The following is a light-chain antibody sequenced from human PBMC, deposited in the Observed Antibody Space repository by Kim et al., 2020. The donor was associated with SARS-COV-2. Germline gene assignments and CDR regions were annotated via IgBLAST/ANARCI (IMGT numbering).Light chain of an antibody. CDR2: GAS. V-gene: IGKV3-15*01. J-gene: IGKJ5*01. CDR1: QSISSN. Sequence: EIVMTQSPATLSVSPGERATLSCRASQSISSNLAWYQQKPGQAPRLLIYGASTRATDIPARFSGSGSGTEFTVTISSLQSEDFAVYYCQQYNNWPITFGQGTRLEIK. CDR3: QQYNNWPIT.